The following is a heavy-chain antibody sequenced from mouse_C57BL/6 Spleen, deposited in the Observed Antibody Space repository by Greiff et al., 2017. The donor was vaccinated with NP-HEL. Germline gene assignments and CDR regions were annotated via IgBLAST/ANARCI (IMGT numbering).Heavy chain of an antibody. CDR2: INPNNGGT. Sequence: EVQLQQSGPELVKPGASVKISCKASGYTFTDYYMNWVKQSHGKSLEWIGDINPNNGGTSYNQKFKGKATLTVDKSSSTAYMELRSLTSEDSAVYYCARESITTVVNWYFDVWGTGTTVTVSS. V-gene: IGHV1-26*01. J-gene: IGHJ1*03. D-gene: IGHD1-1*01. CDR3: ARESITTVVNWYFDV. CDR1: GYTFTDYY.